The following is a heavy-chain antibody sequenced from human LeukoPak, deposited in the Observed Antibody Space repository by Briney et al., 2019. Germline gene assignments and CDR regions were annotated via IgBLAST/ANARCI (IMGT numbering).Heavy chain of an antibody. J-gene: IGHJ2*01. CDR1: GYTFTGYY. CDR2: INPNSGVT. V-gene: IGHV1-2*02. CDR3: ARAPWYFDL. Sequence: ASVRVSCKASGYTFTGYYMHWVRQGPGQGLEWMGWINPNSGVTNYAQKFQGRVTLTSDTSISTAYMELSRLRSDDTAVYYCARAPWYFDLWGRGTLVTVSS.